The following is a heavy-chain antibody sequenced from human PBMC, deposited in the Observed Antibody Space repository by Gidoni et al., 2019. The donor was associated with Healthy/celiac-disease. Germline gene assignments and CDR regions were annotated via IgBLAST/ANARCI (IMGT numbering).Heavy chain of an antibody. CDR3: ARVRSITPHRLNPGYFDY. CDR2: SIPICGTA. Sequence: QVQLVQYGAEVKKPGSSVKVSCKAAGGTFSSDASRWVRQAPGQGLEWMGGSIPICGTANYAPKFQGRVTITADASTSTAYMELRSLRSEDTAVYYCARVRSITPHRLNPGYFDYWGQGTLVTVSS. CDR1: GGTFSSDA. D-gene: IGHD2-2*01. J-gene: IGHJ4*02. V-gene: IGHV1-69*01.